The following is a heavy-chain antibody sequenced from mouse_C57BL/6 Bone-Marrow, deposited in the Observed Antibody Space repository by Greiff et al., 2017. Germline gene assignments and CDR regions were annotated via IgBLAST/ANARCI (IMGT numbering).Heavy chain of an antibody. Sequence: EVQLQQSGAELVRPGASVKLSCTASGFNIKDDYMHWVKQRPEQGLEWIGWIDPENGDTEYASKFQGKATITADTSSNTAYLQLSSLTSEDTAVYYCTHYYSSSYFDYWGQGTTLTVSS. CDR1: GFNIKDDY. CDR2: IDPENGDT. J-gene: IGHJ2*01. D-gene: IGHD1-1*01. V-gene: IGHV14-4*01. CDR3: THYYSSSYFDY.